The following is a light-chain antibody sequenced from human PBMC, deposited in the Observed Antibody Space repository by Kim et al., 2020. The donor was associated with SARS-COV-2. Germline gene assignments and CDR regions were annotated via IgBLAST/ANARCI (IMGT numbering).Light chain of an antibody. CDR1: QSVSSNL. V-gene: IGKV3-20*01. CDR2: GAS. CDR3: QQYGSPPWT. J-gene: IGKJ1*01. Sequence: SPGERATLSCRASQSVSSNLVCWHQQTRGAPPRLLFCGASSRATGTPDRCGGSGSAAYFLPTISLQAHEDFADYYCQQYGSPPWTFGQGTKVEIK.